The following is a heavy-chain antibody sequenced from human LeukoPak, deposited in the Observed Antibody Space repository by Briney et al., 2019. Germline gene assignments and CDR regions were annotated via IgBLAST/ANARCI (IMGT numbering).Heavy chain of an antibody. CDR2: MNPNSGNT. Sequence: ASVTVSCKASGYTFTSYDINWVRQAPGQGLEWMGWMNPNSGNTGYAQKFQGRVTMTRNTSISTAYMELSSLRSEDTAVYYCARVRVAHTIWFGELYPFDYWGQGTLVTVSS. D-gene: IGHD3-10*01. CDR1: GYTFTSYD. J-gene: IGHJ4*02. V-gene: IGHV1-8*01. CDR3: ARVRVAHTIWFGELYPFDY.